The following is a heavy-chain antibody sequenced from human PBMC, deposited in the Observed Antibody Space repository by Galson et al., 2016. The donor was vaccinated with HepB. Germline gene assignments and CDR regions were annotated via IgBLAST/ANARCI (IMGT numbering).Heavy chain of an antibody. V-gene: IGHV1-3*01. CDR3: ARTLSSGWFVYFDY. J-gene: IGHJ4*02. CDR2: INAGNGNT. Sequence: MHWVRQAPGQRLEWMGWINAGNGNTKYSQKFQGRVTISRDTSASTGYMELSSLRSEDTAVYYCARTLSSGWFVYFDYWGQGTLVTVSS. D-gene: IGHD6-19*01.